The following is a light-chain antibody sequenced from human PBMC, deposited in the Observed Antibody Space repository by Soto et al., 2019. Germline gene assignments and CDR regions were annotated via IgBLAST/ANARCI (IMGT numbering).Light chain of an antibody. Sequence: DIQMTQSPSFLSASVGDRVTITCRASQGISNYLAWYQQKPGKVPKLLIYAASTLQSGVPSRFSGSGSGTDFTLTISSLQPEDVATYYCQKYNSAQTFGQGTKVEIK. CDR1: QGISNY. J-gene: IGKJ1*01. CDR2: AAS. V-gene: IGKV1-27*01. CDR3: QKYNSAQT.